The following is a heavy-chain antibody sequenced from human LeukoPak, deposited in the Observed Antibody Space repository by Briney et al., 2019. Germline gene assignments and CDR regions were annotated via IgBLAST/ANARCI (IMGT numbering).Heavy chain of an antibody. CDR3: ARHYLGGNYPDYFNH. CDR2: IYYSGST. J-gene: IGHJ4*02. CDR1: GGSISGSSYY. Sequence: SETLSLTCTVSGGSISGSSYYWGWIRQPPGKGLEWIGSIYYSGSTYYNPSLKSRVTISVDTSKNQFSLRLNSVTAADTALYSCARHYLGGNYPDYFNHWGQGTLVTVSS. V-gene: IGHV4-39*01. D-gene: IGHD1-26*01.